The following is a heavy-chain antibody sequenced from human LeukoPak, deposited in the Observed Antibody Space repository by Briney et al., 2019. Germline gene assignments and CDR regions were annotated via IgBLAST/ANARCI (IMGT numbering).Heavy chain of an antibody. CDR1: GVSISSSSYF. Sequence: SETLSLTCTVSGVSISSSSYFWGWIRQPPGKGLEWIGTIYYSGSTYHNPSLKSRVTISVDTSKNQFSLKLSSVTAADTAVYYCSTGYCSSPWCSYIYGRGQGTLVTISS. D-gene: IGHD2-2*01. CDR2: IYYSGST. J-gene: IGHJ4*02. V-gene: IGHV4-39*01. CDR3: STGYCSSPWCSYIYG.